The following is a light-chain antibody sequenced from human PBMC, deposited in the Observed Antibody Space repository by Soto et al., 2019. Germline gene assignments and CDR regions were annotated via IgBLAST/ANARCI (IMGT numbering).Light chain of an antibody. CDR2: DAS. Sequence: EIVLTHSPAILSMSPGERATLSCRASQSVSSYFAWYQQKPGQAPRLLIYDASNRATGVPARFSGGGSGTDFTLTISSLEPEDFAVYYCQQRRYWPVTFGQGTKVDIK. CDR1: QSVSSY. J-gene: IGKJ1*01. CDR3: QQRRYWPVT. V-gene: IGKV3-11*01.